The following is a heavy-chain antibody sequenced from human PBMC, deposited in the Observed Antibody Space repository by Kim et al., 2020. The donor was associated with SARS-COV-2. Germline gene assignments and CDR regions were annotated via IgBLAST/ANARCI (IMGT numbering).Heavy chain of an antibody. Sequence: GGSLRLSCAASGFTFSSYSMNWVRQAPGKGLEWVSSISSSSSYIYYADSVKGRFTISRDNAKNSLYLQMNSLRAEDTAVYYCARDLKTIWSGYYTDYYYYGMDVWGQGTTVTVSS. CDR3: ARDLKTIWSGYYTDYYYYGMDV. J-gene: IGHJ6*02. CDR2: ISSSSSYI. D-gene: IGHD3-3*01. CDR1: GFTFSSYS. V-gene: IGHV3-21*01.